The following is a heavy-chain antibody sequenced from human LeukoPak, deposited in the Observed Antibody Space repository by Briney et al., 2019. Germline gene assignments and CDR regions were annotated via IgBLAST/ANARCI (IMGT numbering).Heavy chain of an antibody. J-gene: IGHJ5*02. D-gene: IGHD3-10*01. Sequence: PSETLSLTCTVSGDSVASGGYYWNWIRQPPGKGLEWIGYIYYSVSTNYNLSPKSRVTISVDTSENQFSLKLTSMTAADTAVYYCARGGRGRNWFDPWGQGTLVTVSS. CDR3: ARGGRGRNWFDP. CDR1: GDSVASGGYY. CDR2: IYYSVST. V-gene: IGHV4-61*08.